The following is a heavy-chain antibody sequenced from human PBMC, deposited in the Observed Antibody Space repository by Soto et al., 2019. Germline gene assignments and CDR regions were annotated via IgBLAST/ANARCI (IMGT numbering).Heavy chain of an antibody. CDR1: GGSISRGGSY. J-gene: IGHJ5*02. Sequence: TPDIVRPVYGGSISRGGSYWFLFPQHPGKGLEWIGYIYYSGSTYYNPSLKSRVTISVDTSKNQFSLKLSSVTAADTAVYYCARVFSDSSSFFDPWGQGTLVTVS. D-gene: IGHD6-13*01. CDR2: IYYSGST. V-gene: IGHV4-31*02. CDR3: ARVFSDSSSFFDP.